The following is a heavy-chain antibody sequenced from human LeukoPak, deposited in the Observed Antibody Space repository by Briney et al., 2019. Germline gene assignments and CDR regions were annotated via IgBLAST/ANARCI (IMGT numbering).Heavy chain of an antibody. Sequence: GGSLRLSCAASGFTFSSYEMNWVRQAPGKGLEWVSYISSSGSTIYYADSVKARFTISRDNAKNSLYLQMNSLRAEDTAAYYCARVSAAYGMDVWGQGTTVTVSS. D-gene: IGHD6-13*01. J-gene: IGHJ6*02. V-gene: IGHV3-48*03. CDR1: GFTFSSYE. CDR3: ARVSAAYGMDV. CDR2: ISSSGSTI.